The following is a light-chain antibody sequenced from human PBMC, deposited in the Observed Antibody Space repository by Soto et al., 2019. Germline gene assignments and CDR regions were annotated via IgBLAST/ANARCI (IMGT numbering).Light chain of an antibody. J-gene: IGLJ1*01. Sequence: QSVLTQPPSVSGAPGQRVTISCTGSSSNIGAGYDVHWYQQRPGTAPKLLIYSNTARPSGVPDRFSGSRSGSSGSLAITGLQPEDEADYYCQSYDSGVTGSVFGTGTKVTVL. CDR1: SSNIGAGYD. CDR3: QSYDSGVTGSV. V-gene: IGLV1-40*01. CDR2: SNT.